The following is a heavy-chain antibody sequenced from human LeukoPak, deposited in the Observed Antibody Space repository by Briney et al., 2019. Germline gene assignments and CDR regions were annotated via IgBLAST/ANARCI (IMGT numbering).Heavy chain of an antibody. D-gene: IGHD5-12*01. Sequence: PGGSLRLSCAASGFTFSSYGMSWVRQAPGKGLEWVSAISGSGGSTYYADSVKGRFTISRDNSKNTLYLQMNSLRAEDTAVYYCAKRMRPYSGYDGFDYWGQGTLVTVSS. CDR2: ISGSGGST. V-gene: IGHV3-23*01. J-gene: IGHJ4*02. CDR1: GFTFSSYG. CDR3: AKRMRPYSGYDGFDY.